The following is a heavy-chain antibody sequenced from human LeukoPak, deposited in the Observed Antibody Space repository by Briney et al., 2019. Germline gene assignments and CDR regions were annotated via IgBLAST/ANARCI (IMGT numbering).Heavy chain of an antibody. CDR1: GGSFSGYY. CDR2: IYHTGST. CDR3: ARGDYGSGNYCDY. J-gene: IGHJ4*02. Sequence: SETLSLTCAVYGGSFSGYYWSWIRQPPGKGLEWIGEIYHTGSTNYNPSLKSRVTISLDSSKNQFSLKLTSVTAADTAVYYCARGDYGSGNYCDYWGQGTLVTVSS. V-gene: IGHV4-34*01. D-gene: IGHD3-10*01.